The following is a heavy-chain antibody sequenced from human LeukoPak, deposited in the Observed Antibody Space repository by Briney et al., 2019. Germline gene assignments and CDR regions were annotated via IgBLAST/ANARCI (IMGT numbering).Heavy chain of an antibody. Sequence: GASVKVSCKASGGTFSSYAISWVRQAPGQGLEWMGGIIPIFGTANYAQKFQDRVTITADESTSTAYMELSSLKSEDTAVYYCARDRSSLRTDYYYYMDVWGKGTTVTASS. CDR1: GGTFSSYA. J-gene: IGHJ6*03. V-gene: IGHV1-69*13. CDR2: IIPIFGTA. CDR3: ARDRSSLRTDYYYYMDV. D-gene: IGHD6-13*01.